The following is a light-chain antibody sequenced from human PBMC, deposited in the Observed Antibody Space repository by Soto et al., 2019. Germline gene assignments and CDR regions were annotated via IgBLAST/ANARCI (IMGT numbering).Light chain of an antibody. Sequence: DIQLTQSPSFLSASVGDRVTLTCRASQHISSFLAWYQQKPGKAPKLLIHTASTLQTGVPSRFSGSGSGTEFTLTISSLQSEDFATYYCQHRHSYPITFGQGTRLEMK. CDR1: QHISSF. V-gene: IGKV1-9*01. CDR3: QHRHSYPIT. J-gene: IGKJ5*01. CDR2: TAS.